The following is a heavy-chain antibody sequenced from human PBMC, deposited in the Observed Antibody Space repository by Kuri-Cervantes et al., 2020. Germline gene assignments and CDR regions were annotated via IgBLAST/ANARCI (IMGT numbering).Heavy chain of an antibody. Sequence: GESLKISCAASGFYFNNYAMNWVRQAPGKGLEWVSYISSSSSTIYYADSVKGRFTISRDNAKNSLYLQMNSLRAEDTAVYYCARDPSALGIDYYYYYMDVWGKGTTVTVSS. CDR2: ISSSSSTI. D-gene: IGHD7-27*01. V-gene: IGHV3-48*01. CDR3: ARDPSALGIDYYYYYMDV. CDR1: GFYFNNYA. J-gene: IGHJ6*03.